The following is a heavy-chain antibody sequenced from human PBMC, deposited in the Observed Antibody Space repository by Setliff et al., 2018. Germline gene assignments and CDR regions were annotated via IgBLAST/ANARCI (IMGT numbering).Heavy chain of an antibody. CDR1: GFTLSRFW. CDR2: LHPNGITT. Sequence: GESLKISCVTSGFTLSRFWMHWVRQVPGKGLVWVSRLHPNGITTRYADSVKGRFTIYRDMAEDTLYLQMNSLRAEDTAVYYCARSPRPPTSLDYVDVWGDGTMVTSP. V-gene: IGHV3-74*01. J-gene: IGHJ6*03. CDR3: ARSPRPPTSLDYVDV. D-gene: IGHD2-2*01.